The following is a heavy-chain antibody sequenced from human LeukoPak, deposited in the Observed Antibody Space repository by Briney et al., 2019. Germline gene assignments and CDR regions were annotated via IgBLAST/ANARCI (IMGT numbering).Heavy chain of an antibody. Sequence: SETLSLTCTVSGGSISSGDYYWSWIRQPPGKGLEWIVYIYYSGSTYYNPSLKSRVTISVDTSKNQFSLKLSSVTAADTAVYYCARDSDYGDYGDDAFDIWGQGTMVTVSS. CDR2: IYYSGST. CDR1: GGSISSGDYY. D-gene: IGHD4-17*01. V-gene: IGHV4-30-4*01. CDR3: ARDSDYGDYGDDAFDI. J-gene: IGHJ3*02.